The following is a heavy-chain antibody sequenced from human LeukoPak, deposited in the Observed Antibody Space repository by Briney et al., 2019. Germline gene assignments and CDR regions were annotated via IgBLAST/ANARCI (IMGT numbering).Heavy chain of an antibody. Sequence: GRSLRLSCAASGFTFSSYAMHWVRQAPGKGLEWVAVISYDGSNKNYADSVKGRFTISGDNSKNTLYVQMNSLRAEDTAVYYCARGNWFDPWGQGTLVTVSS. CDR2: ISYDGSNK. J-gene: IGHJ5*02. CDR3: ARGNWFDP. V-gene: IGHV3-30-3*01. CDR1: GFTFSSYA.